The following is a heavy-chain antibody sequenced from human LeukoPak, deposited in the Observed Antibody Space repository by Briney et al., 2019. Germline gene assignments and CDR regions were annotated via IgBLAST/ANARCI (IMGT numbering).Heavy chain of an antibody. CDR3: ARDPLDSSGLMNWFDP. V-gene: IGHV3-30-3*01. CDR2: ISYDGINK. CDR1: RFTFSSYS. D-gene: IGHD3-22*01. Sequence: GGSLRLSCAASRFTFSSYSMHWVRQAPGKGLEWVAVISYDGINKYYADSVKGRFTISRDNSKNTLYLQMNSLRTEDTAVYYCARDPLDSSGLMNWFDPWGQGTLVTVSS. J-gene: IGHJ5*02.